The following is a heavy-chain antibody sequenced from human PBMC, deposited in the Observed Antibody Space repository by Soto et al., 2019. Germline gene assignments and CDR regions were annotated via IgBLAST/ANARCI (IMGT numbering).Heavy chain of an antibody. CDR3: ARGEVVFGVVTDGVDY. J-gene: IGHJ4*02. V-gene: IGHV4-34*01. Sequence: PSETLSLTCAVYGGSFSGYYWSWIRQPPGKGLEWIGEINHSGSTNYNPSLTSRVTISVDTSKNQFSLKLSSVTAADTAVYYCARGEVVFGVVTDGVDYWGQGTLVTVSS. CDR1: GGSFSGYY. D-gene: IGHD3-3*01. CDR2: INHSGST.